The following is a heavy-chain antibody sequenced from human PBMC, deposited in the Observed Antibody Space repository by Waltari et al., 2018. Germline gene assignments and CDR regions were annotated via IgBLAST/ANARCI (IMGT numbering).Heavy chain of an antibody. Sequence: QVQLQESGPGLVKRSETLSLTCAVSGYSISSGYYWAWIRPPPGKGLEWIGSIYHSGSTYDNPSLKSRVTISVDTSKNQFSLKLSSVTAADTAVYYCARVIGCTGGVCYKGADYWGQGTLVTVSS. CDR3: ARVIGCTGGVCYKGADY. J-gene: IGHJ4*02. CDR1: GYSISSGYY. D-gene: IGHD2-8*02. CDR2: IYHSGST. V-gene: IGHV4-38-2*01.